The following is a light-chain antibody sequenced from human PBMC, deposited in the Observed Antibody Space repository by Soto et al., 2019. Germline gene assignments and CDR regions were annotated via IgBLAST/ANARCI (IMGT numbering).Light chain of an antibody. CDR3: QQYNNWPRT. CDR1: QSVSID. CDR2: GAT. V-gene: IGKV3-15*01. Sequence: EIVMTQSPATLSVSPVEIVTLSFRASQSVSIDLAWYQQKPGQAPRLLIHGATTRATGIPARFSGSGSGTEFTLTISSLQSEDFAVYYCQQYNNWPRTFGQGTKVDIK. J-gene: IGKJ1*01.